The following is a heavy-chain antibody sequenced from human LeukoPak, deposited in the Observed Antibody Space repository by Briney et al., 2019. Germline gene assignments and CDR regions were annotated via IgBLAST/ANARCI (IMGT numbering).Heavy chain of an antibody. Sequence: GGSLRLSCVASGFTFSSYGMHWVRQAPGKGLGWVAVISYDGSNKYYADSVKGRFTISRDNSKNTLYLQMNSLRAEDTAVYYCAKEERFLEWLWGGYFDYWGQGTLVTVSS. D-gene: IGHD3-3*01. CDR1: GFTFSSYG. CDR2: ISYDGSNK. V-gene: IGHV3-30*18. J-gene: IGHJ4*02. CDR3: AKEERFLEWLWGGYFDY.